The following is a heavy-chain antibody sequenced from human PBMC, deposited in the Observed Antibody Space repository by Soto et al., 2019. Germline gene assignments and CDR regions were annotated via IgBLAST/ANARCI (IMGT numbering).Heavy chain of an antibody. CDR3: VRGPYYGLYYFDS. Sequence: QVLLVDSGGGVVQPGTSLRLSCAASGFTIGSYGMHWVRQAPGKGLEWVAGLWYDGDDKYYGDSVKGRLTISRDNSRNTLYLQMNSLRAEDTAVYYCVRGPYYGLYYFDSWGQGTLVTVSS. CDR2: LWYDGDDK. V-gene: IGHV3-33*01. J-gene: IGHJ4*02. CDR1: GFTIGSYG. D-gene: IGHD3-10*01.